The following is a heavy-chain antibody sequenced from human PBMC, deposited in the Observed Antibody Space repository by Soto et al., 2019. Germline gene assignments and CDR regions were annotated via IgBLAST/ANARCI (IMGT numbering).Heavy chain of an antibody. CDR3: ARGRLGITKTGTWYDFGC. J-gene: IGHJ4*02. V-gene: IGHV4-59*01. CDR1: GDSISSYH. Sequence: QVQLQVSGPRLVQPSETLSLTCTVSGDSISSYHWTWIRHPQGKGLVYIGYIYYSGRTYYNPSLKGLVSKSVETSNNQFSLNGRSVPAADTAVYYCARGRLGITKTGTWYDFGCWGQGTLVTVSS. CDR2: IYYSGRT. D-gene: IGHD2-15*01.